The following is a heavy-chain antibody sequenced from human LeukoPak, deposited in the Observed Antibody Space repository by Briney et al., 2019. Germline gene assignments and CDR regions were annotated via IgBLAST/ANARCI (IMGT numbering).Heavy chain of an antibody. D-gene: IGHD6-13*01. V-gene: IGHV3-21*04. Sequence: GGSLRLSCAASRFTFSSYSMNWVRQAPGKGLEWVSSISSSSSYIYYADSVKGRFTISRDNSKNTLYLQMNSLRAEDTALYYCAKGDGSWNFDYWGQGTMVTVSS. CDR2: ISSSSSYI. CDR1: RFTFSSYS. CDR3: AKGDGSWNFDY. J-gene: IGHJ4*02.